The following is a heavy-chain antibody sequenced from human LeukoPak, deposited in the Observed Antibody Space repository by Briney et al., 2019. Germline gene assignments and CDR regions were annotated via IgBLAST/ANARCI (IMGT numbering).Heavy chain of an antibody. Sequence: SETLSLTCTVSGGSISSSSYYWGWIRQPPGKGLEWIGSIYYSGSTYYNPSLKSRVTISVDTSKNQFSLKLSSVTAADTAVYYCARLLSGYSDYWGQGTLVTVSS. V-gene: IGHV4-39*01. J-gene: IGHJ4*02. CDR1: GGSISSSSYY. CDR3: ARLLSGYSDY. D-gene: IGHD2-15*01. CDR2: IYYSGST.